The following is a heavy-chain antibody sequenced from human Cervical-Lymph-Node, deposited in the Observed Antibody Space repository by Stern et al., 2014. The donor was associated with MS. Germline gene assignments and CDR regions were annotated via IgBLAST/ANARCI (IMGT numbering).Heavy chain of an antibody. V-gene: IGHV3-9*01. CDR1: GFTFDDYA. J-gene: IGHJ6*02. CDR3: AKDRAAGSYQLNYYYGMDV. Sequence: EVQLVESGGGLVQPGRSLRLSCAASGFTFDDYAMHWVRQAPGKGLEWVSGISWNSGSIGYADSVKGRFTISRDSAKNSLYLQMNSLRAEDTALYYCAKDRAAGSYQLNYYYGMDVWGQGTTVTVSS. CDR2: ISWNSGSI. D-gene: IGHD3-10*01.